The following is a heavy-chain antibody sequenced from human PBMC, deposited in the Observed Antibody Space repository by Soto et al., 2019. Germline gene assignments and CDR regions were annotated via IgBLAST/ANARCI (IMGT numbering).Heavy chain of an antibody. CDR3: AKHGSCTFDY. V-gene: IGHV3-30*18. Sequence: QVQLVESGGGVVQPGRSLRLSCAASGFTFSSYGMHWVRQAPGKGLEWVAVISYDGSNKYYADSVKGRFTISRDNSKNTLYLQMNSLRAEDTAVYYCAKHGSCTFDYWGQGTLVTVSS. J-gene: IGHJ4*02. CDR1: GFTFSSYG. CDR2: ISYDGSNK. D-gene: IGHD2-15*01.